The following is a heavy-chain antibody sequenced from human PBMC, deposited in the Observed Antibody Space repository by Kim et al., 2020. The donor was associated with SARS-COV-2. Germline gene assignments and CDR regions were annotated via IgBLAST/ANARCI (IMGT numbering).Heavy chain of an antibody. Sequence: GGSLRLSCAASGFTFSSYAMSWVRQAPGKGLEWVSAISGSGGSTYYADSVKGRFTISRDNSKNTLYLQMNSLRAEDTAVYYCAKDQDCSGGSCFQGWFDPWGQGTLVTVSS. J-gene: IGHJ5*02. CDR3: AKDQDCSGGSCFQGWFDP. D-gene: IGHD2-15*01. CDR1: GFTFSSYA. CDR2: ISGSGGST. V-gene: IGHV3-23*01.